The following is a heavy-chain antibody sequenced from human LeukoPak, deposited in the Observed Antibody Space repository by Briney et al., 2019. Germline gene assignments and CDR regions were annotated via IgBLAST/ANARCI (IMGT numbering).Heavy chain of an antibody. CDR1: GFTFSRYS. CDR2: ISTSSSYI. Sequence: PGGSLRLSCAAAGFTFSRYSMNWVRQAPGKGLEWVSSISTSSSYIYYADSVKGRFTISRDNARNSLFLQLDSLRAEDTAVYYCARGSSNSGSYYDYFDYWGQGALVTVSS. D-gene: IGHD1-26*01. CDR3: ARGSSNSGSYYDYFDY. V-gene: IGHV3-21*01. J-gene: IGHJ4*02.